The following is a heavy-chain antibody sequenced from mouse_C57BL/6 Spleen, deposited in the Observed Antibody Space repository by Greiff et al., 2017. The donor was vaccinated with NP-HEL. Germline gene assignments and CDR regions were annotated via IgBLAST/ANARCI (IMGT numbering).Heavy chain of an antibody. V-gene: IGHV1-82*01. CDR1: GYAFSSSW. J-gene: IGHJ4*01. CDR3: ARSGTVVATPYYYAMDY. D-gene: IGHD1-1*01. Sequence: QVQLKQSGPELVKPGASVKISCKASGYAFSSSWMNWVKQRPGKGLEWIGRIYPGDGDTNYNGKFKGKATLTADKSSSTTYMQLSSLTSEDSAVYFCARSGTVVATPYYYAMDYWGQGTSVTVSS. CDR2: IYPGDGDT.